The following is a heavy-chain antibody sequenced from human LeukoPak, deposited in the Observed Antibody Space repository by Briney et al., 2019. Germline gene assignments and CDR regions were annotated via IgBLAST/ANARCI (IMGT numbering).Heavy chain of an antibody. CDR3: AKGRGTHGYSSSRT. D-gene: IGHD6-13*01. J-gene: IGHJ5*02. CDR2: ISGSGDST. V-gene: IGHV3-23*01. Sequence: GGSLRLSCAASGFTLRSYAMNWVRQTAGKGLEWVSAISGSGDSTFYADSVKGRFTISRDNSKNTLYLQMNSLRAEDTAVYYCAKGRGTHGYSSSRTWGQGTLVTVSS. CDR1: GFTLRSYA.